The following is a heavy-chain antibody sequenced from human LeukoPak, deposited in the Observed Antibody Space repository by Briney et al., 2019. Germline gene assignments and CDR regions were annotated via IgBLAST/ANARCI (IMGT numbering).Heavy chain of an antibody. CDR3: AREGGPGGDYGSIDS. CDR2: MYTSGST. Sequence: SETLSLTCTVSGGSISSYYWSWIRQPAGKQPEWIGRMYTSGSTYYNPSLESRVTMSADTSKNQFSLKLTSVTAADTSVYYCAREGGPGGDYGSIDSWGQGTLVTVSS. J-gene: IGHJ4*02. CDR1: GGSISSYY. V-gene: IGHV4-4*07. D-gene: IGHD4-17*01.